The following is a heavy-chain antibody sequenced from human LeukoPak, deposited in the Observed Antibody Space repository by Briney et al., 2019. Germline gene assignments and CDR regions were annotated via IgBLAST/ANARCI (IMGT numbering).Heavy chain of an antibody. D-gene: IGHD2-15*01. CDR1: GGSFSGYY. V-gene: IGHV4-34*01. CDR3: ARNTGYCSGGSCYFYFDY. CDR2: IYHSGST. Sequence: SETLSLTCAVYGGSFSGYYWSWIRQPPGKGLEWIGEIYHSGSTNYNPSLKSRVTISVDKSKNQFSLKLSSVTAADTAVYYCARNTGYCSGGSCYFYFDYWGQGTLVTVSS. J-gene: IGHJ4*02.